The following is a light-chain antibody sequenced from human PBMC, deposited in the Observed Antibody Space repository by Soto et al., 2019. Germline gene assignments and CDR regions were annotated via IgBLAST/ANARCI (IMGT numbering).Light chain of an antibody. CDR1: SSDVGGYNY. V-gene: IGLV2-14*01. CDR2: EVS. Sequence: QSALTQPASVSGSPGQSITISCTGTSSDVGGYNYVSWYQQHPGKAPKLMIYEVSNRPSGVSNRFSGSKSGNTASLTISGLQAEDEADYYCSSYTSSFYVFGTGTQLTVL. CDR3: SSYTSSFYV. J-gene: IGLJ1*01.